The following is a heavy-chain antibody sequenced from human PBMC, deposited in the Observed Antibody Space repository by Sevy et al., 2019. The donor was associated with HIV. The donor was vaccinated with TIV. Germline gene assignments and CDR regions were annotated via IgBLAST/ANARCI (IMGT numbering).Heavy chain of an antibody. CDR1: GFTFSNAW. D-gene: IGHD4-17*01. CDR3: TTESVGDYAAQYFDY. CDR2: IKSKTDGGTT. J-gene: IGHJ4*02. V-gene: IGHV3-15*01. Sequence: GGSLRLSCAASGFTFSNAWMSWVRQAPGKGLEWVGRIKSKTDGGTTDYAAPVKGRFTISRDDSKNTLYPQMNSLKTEDTAVYYCTTESVGDYAAQYFDYWGQGTLVTVSS.